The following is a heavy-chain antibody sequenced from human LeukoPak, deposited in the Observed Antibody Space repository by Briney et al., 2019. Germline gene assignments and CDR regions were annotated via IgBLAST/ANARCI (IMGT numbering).Heavy chain of an antibody. CDR1: GGSISSGGYS. D-gene: IGHD4-17*01. CDR2: IYHSGST. CDR3: AGASTDQFDY. Sequence: SETLSLTCAVSGGSISSGGYSWSWIRQPPGKGLEWIGYIYHSGSTYYNPSLKSRVTISVDRSKNQFSLKLSSVTAVDTAVYYCAGASTDQFDYWGQGTLVTVSS. J-gene: IGHJ4*02. V-gene: IGHV4-30-2*01.